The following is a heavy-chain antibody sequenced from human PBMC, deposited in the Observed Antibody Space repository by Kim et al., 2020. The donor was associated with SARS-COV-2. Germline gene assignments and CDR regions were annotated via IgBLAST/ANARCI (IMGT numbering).Heavy chain of an antibody. Sequence: ASVKVSCKASGYTFTHYSMHWERQAPGQRLEWLGWIHGYNGNTHYSQKLQGRVAITSDTSASTVYLELSSLRSEDAALYYCARPFNYNDVLEYWGQGSLVTVSS. CDR1: GYTFTHYS. CDR2: IHGYNGNT. V-gene: IGHV1-3*01. D-gene: IGHD1-20*01. J-gene: IGHJ4*02. CDR3: ARPFNYNDVLEY.